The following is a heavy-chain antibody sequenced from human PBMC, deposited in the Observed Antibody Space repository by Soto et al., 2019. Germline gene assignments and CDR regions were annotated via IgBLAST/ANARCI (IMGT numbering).Heavy chain of an antibody. CDR2: INHSGST. V-gene: IGHV4-34*01. CDR1: GGSFSGYY. D-gene: IGHD2-15*01. Sequence: SETLSLTCAVYGGSFSGYYWSWIRQPPGKGLEWIGEINHSGSTNYNPSLKSRVTISVDTSKNQFSLKLSSVTAADTAVYYCAREVRGGFTGIFDQWGQGSRVTVSS. CDR3: AREVRGGFTGIFDQ. J-gene: IGHJ4*02.